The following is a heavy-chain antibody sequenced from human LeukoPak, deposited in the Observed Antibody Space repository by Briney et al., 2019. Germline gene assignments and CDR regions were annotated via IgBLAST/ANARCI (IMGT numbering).Heavy chain of an antibody. CDR2: IYYSGST. CDR1: GGSISSYY. Sequence: SETLSLTCTVSGGSISSYYWSWIRLPPGKGLEWIGYIYYSGSTNYNPSLKSRVTISVDTSKNQFSLKLSSVTAADTAVYYCARGRSGPLSAFDYWGQGTLVTVSS. J-gene: IGHJ4*02. D-gene: IGHD2-15*01. CDR3: ARGRSGPLSAFDY. V-gene: IGHV4-59*01.